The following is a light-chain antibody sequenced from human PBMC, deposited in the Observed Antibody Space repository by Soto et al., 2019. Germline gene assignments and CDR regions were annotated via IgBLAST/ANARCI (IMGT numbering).Light chain of an antibody. CDR3: QPYNSYPLT. V-gene: IGKV1-5*01. Sequence: DIQMTQSPSTLSASVGDRVTITCRASQSISGWLAWYQQKPGKAANVLIYDASSLQGAVPSRFSDTGAGTEFTLTISSLQPADFATYYCQPYNSYPLTFGGGTKVHIK. CDR2: DAS. CDR1: QSISGW. J-gene: IGKJ4*01.